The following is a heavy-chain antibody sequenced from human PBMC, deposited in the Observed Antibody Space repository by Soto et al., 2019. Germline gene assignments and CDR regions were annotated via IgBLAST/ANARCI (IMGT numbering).Heavy chain of an antibody. CDR2: ISGSGGAT. D-gene: IGHD5-18*01. CDR1: GFIPSSYA. V-gene: IGHV3-23*01. CDR3: AKRAKMVTRLFNYFYF. J-gene: IGHJ4*02. Sequence: GSLRLSCVVSGFIPSSYAMSWVRQAPGKGLEWVSGISGSGGATSYADSVKGRFTISRDNSKNTLYLQMNSLSAEDTAIYYCAKRAKMVTRLFNYFYFWGQGALVTVSS.